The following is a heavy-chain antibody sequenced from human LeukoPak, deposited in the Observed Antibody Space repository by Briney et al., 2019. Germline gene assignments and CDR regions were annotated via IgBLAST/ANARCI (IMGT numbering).Heavy chain of an antibody. V-gene: IGHV3-21*01. CDR2: ITTRSDYT. J-gene: IGHJ4*02. CDR1: GFTFDSYS. CDR3: ARAPTVLVGYCSSSSCQADY. D-gene: IGHD2-2*01. Sequence: GGSLRLSCAASGFTFDSYSMTWVRQAPGKGLEWISSITTRSDYTYYTDSVEGRFTISRDDAKNSLYLQMNSLRVEDTAVYYCARAPTVLVGYCSSSSCQADYWGQGTLVTVSS.